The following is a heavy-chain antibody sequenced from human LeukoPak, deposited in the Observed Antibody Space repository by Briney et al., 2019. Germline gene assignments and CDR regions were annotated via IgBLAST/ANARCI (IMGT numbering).Heavy chain of an antibody. V-gene: IGHV3-7*01. CDR3: ARDVRGTLDY. CDR2: IKGDESAR. D-gene: IGHD3-10*02. J-gene: IGHJ4*02. Sequence: PGGSLRLSCAASGFPFSPYWMAWVRQAPGKGLEWVANIKGDESARHQADSVKGRFTISRDNAQNSVYLQMSSLRGEDTAVYYCARDVRGTLDYWGQGTLVTVSS. CDR1: GFPFSPYW.